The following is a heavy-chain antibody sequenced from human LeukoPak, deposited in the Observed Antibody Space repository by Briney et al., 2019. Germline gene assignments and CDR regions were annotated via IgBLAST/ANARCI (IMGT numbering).Heavy chain of an antibody. V-gene: IGHV5-51*01. Sequence: HGESLKISCKGSGYSFTSYWIGWVRQMPGKGLEWMGIIYPGDSDTRYSPSFQGQVTISADKSISTAYLQWSSLKASDTAMYYCARASVAGGNAFDIWGQGTMVTVSS. CDR2: IYPGDSDT. CDR3: ARASVAGGNAFDI. D-gene: IGHD6-19*01. J-gene: IGHJ3*02. CDR1: GYSFTSYW.